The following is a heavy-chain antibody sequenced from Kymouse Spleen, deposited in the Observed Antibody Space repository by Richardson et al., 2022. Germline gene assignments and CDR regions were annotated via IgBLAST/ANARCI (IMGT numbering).Heavy chain of an antibody. CDR1: GGSISSSSYY. Sequence: QLQLQESGPGLVKPSETLSLTCTVSGGSISSSSYYWGWIRQPPGKGLEWIGSIYYSGSTYYNPSLKSRVTISVDTSKNQFSLKLSSVTAADTAVYFTMVRGASTTTTVWTSGAKGPRSPSPQ. D-gene: IGHD3-10*01. CDR2: IYYSGST. CDR3: MVRGASTTTTVWTS. J-gene: IGHJ6*02. V-gene: IGHV4-39*01.